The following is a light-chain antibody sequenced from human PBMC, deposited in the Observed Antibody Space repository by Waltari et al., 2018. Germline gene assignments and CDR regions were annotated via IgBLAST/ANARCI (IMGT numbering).Light chain of an antibody. CDR2: DVT. CDR1: NRDVGAFNY. CDR3: SSYTGSYSFVI. V-gene: IGLV2-11*01. Sequence: QSALPQPRSVSGSPGQSINISCTGTNRDVGAFNYVSWYQHHPGKAPKLIIYDVTTRPAGVPVLFSGSKSGNTASLTISGRQAEDEATYYCSSYTGSYSFVIFGGGTDMTVL. J-gene: IGLJ2*01.